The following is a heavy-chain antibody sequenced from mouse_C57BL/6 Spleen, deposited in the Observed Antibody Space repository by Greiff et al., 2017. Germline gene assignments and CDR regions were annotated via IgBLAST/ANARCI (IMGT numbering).Heavy chain of an antibody. J-gene: IGHJ1*03. CDR2: IYPRSGNT. CDR3: ARYDYYGSSLYWYFDV. CDR1: GYTFTSYG. D-gene: IGHD1-1*01. Sequence: VQVVESGAELARPGASVKLSCKASGYTFTSYGISWVKQRTGQGLEWIGEIYPRSGNTYYNEKFKGKATLTADKSSSTAYMELRSLTSEDSAVYFCARYDYYGSSLYWYFDVWGTGTTVTVSS. V-gene: IGHV1-81*01.